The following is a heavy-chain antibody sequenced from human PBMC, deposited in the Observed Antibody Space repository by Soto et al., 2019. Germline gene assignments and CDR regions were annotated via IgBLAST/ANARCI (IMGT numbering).Heavy chain of an antibody. V-gene: IGHV1-69*01. D-gene: IGHD3-16*01. J-gene: IGHJ4*02. CDR3: ARTAPMDAGDKYYYDF. CDR2: IIPFFGTA. Sequence: QVQLVQSGAEVKKTGSSVKVSCKTSGGTFSTFGISWVRQASGQGLEWMGGIIPFFGTAEHSQKFEDRITITADESTNTVYMNLRSLTSEDTAIYYCARTAPMDAGDKYYYDFWGQGALVTVSS. CDR1: GGTFSTFG.